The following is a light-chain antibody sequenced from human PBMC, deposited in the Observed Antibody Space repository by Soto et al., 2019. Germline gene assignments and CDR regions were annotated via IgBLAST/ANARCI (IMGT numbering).Light chain of an antibody. CDR3: SSFRSGSTWV. V-gene: IGLV2-14*01. Sequence: QSVLTQPASVSGSPGQSITISCTGTRSDVGGYNYVSWYQQHPGKAPKLMIYEVSNRPSGVSNRVSGSKSGNTASLTISGLQSEDEADYYCSSFRSGSTWVFGGGTKVTVL. J-gene: IGLJ3*02. CDR1: RSDVGGYNY. CDR2: EVS.